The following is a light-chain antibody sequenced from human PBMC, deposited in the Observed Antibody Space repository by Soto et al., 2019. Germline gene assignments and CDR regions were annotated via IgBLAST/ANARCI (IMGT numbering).Light chain of an antibody. CDR1: QSVSSSY. CDR2: GAS. CDR3: HQYVSSPPIT. V-gene: IGKV3-20*01. J-gene: IGKJ5*01. Sequence: EIVLTQSPGTLSLSPGERATLSCRASQSVSSSYLAWYQQKPGQAPRLLIYGASSRATGIPDRFSGSGSGIDFTLTISRLEPEDFAVYYCHQYVSSPPITFGQGTRLEIK.